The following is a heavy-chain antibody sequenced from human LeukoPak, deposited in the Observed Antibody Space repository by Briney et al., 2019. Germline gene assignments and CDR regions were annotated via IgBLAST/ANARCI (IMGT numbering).Heavy chain of an antibody. J-gene: IGHJ4*02. V-gene: IGHV4-39*01. CDR1: GVSISSSNSY. D-gene: IGHD3/OR15-3a*01. CDR3: ARQTGSGLFTLP. CDR2: IYYTGNT. Sequence: SETLSLTCTVSGVSISSSNSYWGWIRQPPGKGLEWIGSIYYTGNTYYNASLKSRVTISIDTSNNQISPRLISVTATDTAMYYCARQTGSGLFTLPGGQGTLVTVSS.